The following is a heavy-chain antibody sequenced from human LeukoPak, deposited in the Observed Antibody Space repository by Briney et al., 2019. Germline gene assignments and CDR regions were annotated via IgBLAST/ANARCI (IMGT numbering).Heavy chain of an antibody. CDR3: ARGITGTGYFDY. J-gene: IGHJ4*02. D-gene: IGHD1-20*01. Sequence: SETLSLTCIVSGGAISSGSYYWGWIRQPPGKGLEWIGSIYHSGSTYYNPSLKSRVTISVDTSKNQFSLKLSSVTAADTAVYYCARGITGTGYFDYWGQGTLVTVSS. CDR1: GGAISSGSYY. V-gene: IGHV4-39*07. CDR2: IYHSGST.